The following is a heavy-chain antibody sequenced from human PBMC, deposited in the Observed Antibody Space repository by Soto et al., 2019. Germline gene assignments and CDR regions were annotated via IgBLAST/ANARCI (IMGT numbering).Heavy chain of an antibody. J-gene: IGHJ4*02. V-gene: IGHV1-2*02. CDR1: GYTFTGYY. CDR3: GRAESPDTAYFSDY. Sequence: ASVKVSCKASGYTFTGYYMHWVRQAPGQGLEWMGWINPNGGGTNYAQKFQGRVTMTRDTSMSTVYMELTRLRAEDSAVYYCGRAESPDTAYFSDYWGQGNLVTV. CDR2: INPNGGGT. D-gene: IGHD5-18*01.